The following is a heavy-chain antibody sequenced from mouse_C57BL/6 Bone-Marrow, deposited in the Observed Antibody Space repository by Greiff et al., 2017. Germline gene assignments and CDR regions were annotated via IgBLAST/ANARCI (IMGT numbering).Heavy chain of an antibody. CDR1: GYTFTSYW. Sequence: VQLQQPGAELVKPGASVKLSCKASGYTFTSYWMHWVKQRPGRGLGWIGRIDPNSGGTKYNEKFKSKATLTVDKPSSTAYMQLSSLTSEDSAVYYCAHGNYFYWYFAVWGTGTTVTVSS. V-gene: IGHV1-72*01. CDR2: IDPNSGGT. D-gene: IGHD2-1*01. J-gene: IGHJ1*03. CDR3: AHGNYFYWYFAV.